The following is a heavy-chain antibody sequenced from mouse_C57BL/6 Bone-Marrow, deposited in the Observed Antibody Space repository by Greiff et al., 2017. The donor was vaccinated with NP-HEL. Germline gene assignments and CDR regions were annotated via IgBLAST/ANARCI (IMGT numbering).Heavy chain of an antibody. J-gene: IGHJ2*01. CDR2: INPGSGGT. Sequence: VQLQQSGAELVRPGTSVKVSYKASGYAFTNYLIEWVKQRPGQGLEWIGVINPGSGGTNYNEKFKGKATLTADKSSSTAYMQLSSLTSEDSAVYYCARAGVWLRQDYWGQGTTLTVSS. V-gene: IGHV1-54*01. CDR3: ARAGVWLRQDY. D-gene: IGHD2-2*01. CDR1: GYAFTNYL.